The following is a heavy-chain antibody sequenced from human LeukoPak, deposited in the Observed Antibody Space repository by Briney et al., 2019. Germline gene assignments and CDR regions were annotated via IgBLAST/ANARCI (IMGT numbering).Heavy chain of an antibody. CDR1: GYTFSDYY. D-gene: IGHD6-6*01. V-gene: IGHV1-2*02. CDR3: ARGPARVSYYYFDY. Sequence: ASVKVSCKASGYTFSDYYMRWVRQAPGQGLEWMGWINPNSGDTSYAQKFQGRVSMTRDTSISTAYMELSRLRSDDTAVYYCARGPARVSYYYFDYWGQGTLVTVSS. CDR2: INPNSGDT. J-gene: IGHJ4*02.